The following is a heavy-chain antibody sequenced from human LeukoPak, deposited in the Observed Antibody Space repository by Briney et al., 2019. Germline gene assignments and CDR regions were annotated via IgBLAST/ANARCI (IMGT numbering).Heavy chain of an antibody. CDR2: ISSSGSTI. J-gene: IGHJ4*02. Sequence: GGCLRLSCAASGFTFVRYWMSWVRQAPGKGLEWVSYISSSGSTIYYADSVKGRFTISRDNAKNSLYLQMNSLRAEDTAVYYCARGSGWGSFDYWGQGTLVTVSS. D-gene: IGHD6-19*01. V-gene: IGHV3-11*01. CDR3: ARGSGWGSFDY. CDR1: GFTFVRYW.